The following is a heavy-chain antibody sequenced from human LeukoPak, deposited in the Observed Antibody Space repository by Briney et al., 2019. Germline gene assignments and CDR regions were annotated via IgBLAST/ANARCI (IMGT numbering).Heavy chain of an antibody. V-gene: IGHV4-61*01. Sequence: SETLSLTCTVSGGSVSSGTYYWSWIRQPPGEGLEWIGYIYYSGSTNYNPSLKSRVTISVDTSKNQFSLKLSSVTAADTAVYYCARGESKRYSGYDYYVMDVWGQGTTVTVSS. CDR2: IYYSGST. J-gene: IGHJ6*02. CDR3: ARGESKRYSGYDYYVMDV. D-gene: IGHD5-12*01. CDR1: GGSVSSGTYY.